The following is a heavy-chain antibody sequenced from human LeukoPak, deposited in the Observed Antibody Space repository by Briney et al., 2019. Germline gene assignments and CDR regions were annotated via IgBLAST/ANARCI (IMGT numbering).Heavy chain of an antibody. CDR3: VTDWRARRAASDI. D-gene: IGHD1-1*01. Sequence: SETLSLTCTVSGGSISSSSYYWGWIRQPPGKGLEWIVSIYYSGSTYYNPSLKSRVTISVDMSKNQFSLKMRSVTSADTPVYYCVTDWRARRAASDIGGQGTMATASS. CDR1: GGSISSSSYY. V-gene: IGHV4-39*07. J-gene: IGHJ3*02. CDR2: IYYSGST.